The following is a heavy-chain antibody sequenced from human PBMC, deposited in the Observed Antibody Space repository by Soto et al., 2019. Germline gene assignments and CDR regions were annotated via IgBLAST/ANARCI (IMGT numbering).Heavy chain of an antibody. CDR1: GFTFSSYD. V-gene: IGHV3-23*01. CDR3: ATYYYGSGSPWFDP. CDR2: ISGSGGST. D-gene: IGHD3-10*01. J-gene: IGHJ5*02. Sequence: GSLRLSCAASGFTFSSYDMSWVRQAPGKGLEWVSAISGSGGSTNYADSVKGRFTISRDNSKNTLYLQMNSLRAEDTAVYYCATYYYGSGSPWFDPWGQGTLVTVSS.